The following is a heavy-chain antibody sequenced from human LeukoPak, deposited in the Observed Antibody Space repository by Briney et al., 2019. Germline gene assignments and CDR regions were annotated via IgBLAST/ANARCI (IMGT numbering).Heavy chain of an antibody. CDR2: IYYSGST. V-gene: IGHV4-59*01. D-gene: IGHD3-22*01. CDR3: AVGDSSGYYNWYFDL. CDR1: GGSISSYY. J-gene: IGHJ2*01. Sequence: SETLSLTCTVSGGSISSYYWSWIRQPAGKGLEWIGYIYYSGSTNYNPSLKSRVTISVDTSKNQFSLKLSSVTAADTAVYYCAVGDSSGYYNWYFDLWGRGTLVTVSS.